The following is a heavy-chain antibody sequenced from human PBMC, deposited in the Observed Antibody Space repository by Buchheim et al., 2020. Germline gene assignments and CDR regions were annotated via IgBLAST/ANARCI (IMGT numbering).Heavy chain of an antibody. CDR3: ARGEYCSSTSCYDLLGYWFDP. Sequence: QVQLQESGPGLVKPSQTLSLTCTVSGGSISSGGYYWSWIRQHPGKGLEWIGYIYYSGSTYYNPSLKSRVTISVDTSKNQFSLKLSSVTAADTAVYYCARGEYCSSTSCYDLLGYWFDPWGQGT. J-gene: IGHJ5*02. CDR1: GGSISSGGYY. V-gene: IGHV4-31*03. CDR2: IYYSGST. D-gene: IGHD2-2*01.